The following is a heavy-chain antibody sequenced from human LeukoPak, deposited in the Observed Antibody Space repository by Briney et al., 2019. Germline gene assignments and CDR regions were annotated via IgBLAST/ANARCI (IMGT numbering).Heavy chain of an antibody. Sequence: PGGSLRLSCSASGFTFSNYAMYWVRQAPGKGLEYVSAISINGDATSCADSVKGRFTISRDNSKNTLYLQMSSLRAEDTAVYYCVKDPSTIGTTWYFDYWGQGTLVTVSS. V-gene: IGHV3-64D*06. CDR3: VKDPSTIGTTWYFDY. CDR2: ISINGDAT. D-gene: IGHD1-1*01. J-gene: IGHJ4*02. CDR1: GFTFSNYA.